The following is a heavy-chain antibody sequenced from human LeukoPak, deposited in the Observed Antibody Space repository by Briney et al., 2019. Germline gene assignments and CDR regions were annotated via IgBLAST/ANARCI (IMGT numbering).Heavy chain of an antibody. V-gene: IGHV4-39*01. D-gene: IGHD2-2*01. J-gene: IGHJ4*02. CDR1: GGSISSSSYY. CDR2: IYYSGST. Sequence: SETLSLTCTVSGGSISSSSYYWGWIRQPPGKGLEWIGSIYYSGSTYYNPSLKSRVTISVDTSKNQFSLKLSSVTAADTAVYYCARAVPAASAPFDYWGQGTLVTVSS. CDR3: ARAVPAASAPFDY.